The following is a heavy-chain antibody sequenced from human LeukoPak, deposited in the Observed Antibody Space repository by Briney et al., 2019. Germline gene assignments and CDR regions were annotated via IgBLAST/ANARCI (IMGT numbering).Heavy chain of an antibody. CDR2: IYYSRST. CDR1: GGSISSSSYY. J-gene: IGHJ4*02. Sequence: PSETLSLTCTVSGGSISSSSYYWGWIRQPPGKGLEWIGSIYYSRSTYYNPSLKSRVTISVDTSKNQFSLKLSSVTAADTAVYYCASPPGSGYQDYWGQGTLVTVSS. D-gene: IGHD3-22*01. V-gene: IGHV4-39*07. CDR3: ASPPGSGYQDY.